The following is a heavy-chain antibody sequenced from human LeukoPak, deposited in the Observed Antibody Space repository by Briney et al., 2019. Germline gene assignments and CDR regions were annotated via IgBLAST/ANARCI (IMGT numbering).Heavy chain of an antibody. V-gene: IGHV3-48*03. CDR1: GFTFSSYE. J-gene: IGHJ6*02. CDR3: ASSYYGMDV. CDR2: ISSSGSTI. Sequence: GGPLRLSCTAFGFTFSSYEMNWVRQAPGKGLEWVSYISSSGSTIYYADSVKGRFTISRDNAKNSLYLQMNSLRAEDTAVYYCASSYYGMDVWGQGTTVTVSS.